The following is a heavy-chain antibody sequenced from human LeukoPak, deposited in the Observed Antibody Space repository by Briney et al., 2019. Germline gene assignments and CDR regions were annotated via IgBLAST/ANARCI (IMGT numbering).Heavy chain of an antibody. J-gene: IGHJ4*02. Sequence: GGSLRLSCAVSGFTFSSYWMHWVRQAPGKGLVWVSRINIDGSRTSYADSVKGRFTVSRDNAKSTLYLQMNSLRAEDTAVYYCARAARYGDYVFDYWGQGTLVTVSS. CDR1: GFTFSSYW. CDR2: INIDGSRT. CDR3: ARAARYGDYVFDY. V-gene: IGHV3-74*01. D-gene: IGHD4-17*01.